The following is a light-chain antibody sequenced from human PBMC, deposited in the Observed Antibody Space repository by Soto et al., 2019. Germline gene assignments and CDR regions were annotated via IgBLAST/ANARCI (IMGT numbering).Light chain of an antibody. V-gene: IGKV3-15*01. CDR2: GTS. J-gene: IGKJ2*01. Sequence: VMTQSPATLSVSPGERVTLSCTASQSVSGNLAWYQQKPGQAPRLLIYGTSTRATGIPASFSGSGSGTEFALTISSLQSEDFAVYYCQQRGNWPTFGQGTKLEIK. CDR3: QQRGNWPT. CDR1: QSVSGN.